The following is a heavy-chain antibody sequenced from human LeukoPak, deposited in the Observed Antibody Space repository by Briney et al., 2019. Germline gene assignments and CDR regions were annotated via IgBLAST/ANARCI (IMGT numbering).Heavy chain of an antibody. V-gene: IGHV4-39*01. CDR2: IYYSGST. CDR1: GGSISSSSYY. CDR3: ARLAARPLGAFDI. D-gene: IGHD6-6*01. Sequence: PSETLSLTCTVSGGSISSSSYYWGWIRQPPGKGLEWIGSIYYSGSTYYNPSLKSRVTISVDTSKNQFSLKLSSVTAADTAVYYCARLAARPLGAFDIWGQGTMVTVSS. J-gene: IGHJ3*02.